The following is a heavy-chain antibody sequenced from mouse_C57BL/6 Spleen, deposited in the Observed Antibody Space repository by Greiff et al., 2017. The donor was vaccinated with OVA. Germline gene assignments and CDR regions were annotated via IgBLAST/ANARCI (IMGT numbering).Heavy chain of an antibody. J-gene: IGHJ4*01. CDR1: GYTFTSYW. CDR2: IDPSDSYT. CDR3: ARKTAGDAMDY. V-gene: IGHV1-69*01. Sequence: QVQLQQPGAELVMPGASVKLSCKASGYTFTSYWMHWVKQRPGQGLEWIGEIDPSDSYTNYNQKFKGKSTLTVDKSSSTAYMQLSSLTSEDSAVYYGARKTAGDAMDYWGQGTSVTVSS.